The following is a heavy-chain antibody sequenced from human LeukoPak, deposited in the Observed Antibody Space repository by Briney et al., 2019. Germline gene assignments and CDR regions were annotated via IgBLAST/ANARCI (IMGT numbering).Heavy chain of an antibody. V-gene: IGHV3-33*01. CDR2: IWYDGSNK. CDR3: ARDPFPHYYGSGSYVGH. D-gene: IGHD3-10*01. Sequence: PGGSLRPSCAASGFTFSSSGMHWVRQAPGKGLEWMAVIWYDGSNKYYADSVKGRFTISRDNSKNTLYLQMNSLRAEDTAVYYCARDPFPHYYGSGSYVGHWGQGTLVTVSS. J-gene: IGHJ4*02. CDR1: GFTFSSSG.